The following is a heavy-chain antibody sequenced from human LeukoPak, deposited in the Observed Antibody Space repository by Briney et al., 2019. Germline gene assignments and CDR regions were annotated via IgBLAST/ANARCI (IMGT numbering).Heavy chain of an antibody. CDR2: IKSKTDGGTT. Sequence: GGSLRLSCTVSGFTVSSNSMSWVRQAPGKGLEWVGRIKSKTDGGTTDYAAPVKGRFTISRDDSKNTLYLQMNSLKTEDTAVYYCTTSPWMTTVGDAFDIWGQGTMVTVSS. CDR3: TTSPWMTTVGDAFDI. J-gene: IGHJ3*02. D-gene: IGHD4-23*01. CDR1: GFTVSSNS. V-gene: IGHV3-15*01.